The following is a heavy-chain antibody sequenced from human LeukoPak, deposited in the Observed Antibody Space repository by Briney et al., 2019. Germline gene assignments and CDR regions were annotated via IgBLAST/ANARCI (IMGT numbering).Heavy chain of an antibody. CDR1: GGSISSYY. Sequence: SETLSLTCTVSGGSISSYYWSWIRQPPGKGREWIGYIYYSGSTNYNPSLKSRVTISVDTSKNQFSLKLSSVPAADTAVYYCASTYYYGSGSYYKSDAFDIWGQGTMVTVSS. CDR3: ASTYYYGSGSYYKSDAFDI. J-gene: IGHJ3*02. CDR2: IYYSGST. V-gene: IGHV4-59*01. D-gene: IGHD3-10*01.